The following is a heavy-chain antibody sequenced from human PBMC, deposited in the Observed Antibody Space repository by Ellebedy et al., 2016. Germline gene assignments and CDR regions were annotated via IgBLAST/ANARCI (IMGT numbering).Heavy chain of an antibody. V-gene: IGHV4-38-2*02. CDR3: ARNSGWHSHDY. J-gene: IGHJ4*02. Sequence: SETLSLXXSVSGYSISSVYFWGWIRQPPGKGLEWIGSISHSGSTYYNPSLKSRVTISADTSKNQFSLKLSSVTAADTAVYYCARNSGWHSHDYWGQGTLVTVSS. CDR1: GYSISSVYF. CDR2: ISHSGST. D-gene: IGHD6-19*01.